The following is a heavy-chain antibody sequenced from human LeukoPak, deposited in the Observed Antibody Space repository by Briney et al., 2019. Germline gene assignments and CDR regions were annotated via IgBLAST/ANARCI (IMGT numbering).Heavy chain of an antibody. CDR2: FDPEDGET. CDR3: ARDPEVGYCSGGSCYGQGY. Sequence: ASVKVSCKVSGYTLTELSMHWVRQAPGKGLEWMGGFDPEDGETIHAQKFQGRVTMTEDASTDTAYMELSSLRSEDTAVYYCARDPEVGYCSGGSCYGQGYWGQGTLVTVSS. J-gene: IGHJ4*02. D-gene: IGHD2-15*01. CDR1: GYTLTELS. V-gene: IGHV1-24*01.